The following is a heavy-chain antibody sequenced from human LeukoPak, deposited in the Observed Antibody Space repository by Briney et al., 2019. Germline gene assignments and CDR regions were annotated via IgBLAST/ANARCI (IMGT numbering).Heavy chain of an antibody. D-gene: IGHD2-21*02. CDR1: GFTFSSYS. CDR2: ISSSSSTI. V-gene: IGHV3-48*01. CDR3: ARDRARAQYCGGDCYPDAFDI. J-gene: IGHJ3*02. Sequence: PGGSLRLSCAASGFTFSSYSMNWVRQAPGKGLEWVSYISSSSSTIYYADSVKGRFTISRDNAKNSLYLQMNSLRAEDTAVYYCARDRARAQYCGGDCYPDAFDIWGQGTMVTVSS.